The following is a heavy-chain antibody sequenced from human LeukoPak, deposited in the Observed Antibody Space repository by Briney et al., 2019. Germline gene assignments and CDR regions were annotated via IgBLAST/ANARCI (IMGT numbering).Heavy chain of an antibody. CDR3: ARPYYGGKERQQLWFDP. CDR1: GYTFTGYY. D-gene: IGHD4-23*01. Sequence: ASVKVSCKASGYTFTGYYMHWVRQAPGQGLEWMGWINPNSGGTNYAQKFQGRVTMTRDTSISTAYMELSRLRSDDTAVYYCARPYYGGKERQQLWFDPWGQGTLVTVSS. V-gene: IGHV1-2*02. J-gene: IGHJ5*02. CDR2: INPNSGGT.